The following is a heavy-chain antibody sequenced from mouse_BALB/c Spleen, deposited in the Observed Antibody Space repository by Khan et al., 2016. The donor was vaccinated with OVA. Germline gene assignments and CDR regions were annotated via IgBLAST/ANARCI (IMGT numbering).Heavy chain of an antibody. D-gene: IGHD6-1*01. J-gene: IGHJ3*01. CDR1: GFTFSNFG. CDR3: TRRQNAYAWFAY. V-gene: IGHV5-17*02. CDR2: ISSGSNTI. Sequence: EVELVESGGGLVQPGGSRKLSCAASGFTFSNFGMHWVRQAPEKGLEWVAYISSGSNTIYYADSVKGRFTISRDNPANTLFLQMTSLRSEDTAIYYCTRRQNAYAWFAYWGQGTLVTVSA.